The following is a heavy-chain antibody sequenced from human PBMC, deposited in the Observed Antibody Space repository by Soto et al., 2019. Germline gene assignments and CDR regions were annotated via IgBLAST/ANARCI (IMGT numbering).Heavy chain of an antibody. CDR1: GFTFSSYA. Sequence: GGSLRLSCAASGFTFSSYAMHWVRQAPGKGLEWVAVISYDGSNKYYADSVKGRFTISRDNSKNTLYLQMNSLRAEDTAVYYCERDYDYLLDPWGQGTLVTVSS. D-gene: IGHD3-16*01. J-gene: IGHJ5*02. CDR3: ERDYDYLLDP. V-gene: IGHV3-30-3*01. CDR2: ISYDGSNK.